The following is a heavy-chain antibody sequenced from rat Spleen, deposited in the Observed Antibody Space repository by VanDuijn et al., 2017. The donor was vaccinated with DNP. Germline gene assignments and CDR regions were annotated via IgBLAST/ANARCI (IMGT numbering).Heavy chain of an antibody. V-gene: IGHV5-20*01. Sequence: EVLLVESDGGLVQPGRSLKLSCAVSGFTFSDYYMAWVRQAPAKGLEWVAPISYNGGSPYYRDSVKGRFTISRDNAKSTLYLQMNSLRSEDTATYYCTRGTTEGSSGAYWGQGVMVTVSS. D-gene: IGHD1-11*01. CDR2: ISYNGGSP. J-gene: IGHJ2*01. CDR1: GFTFSDYY. CDR3: TRGTTEGSSGAY.